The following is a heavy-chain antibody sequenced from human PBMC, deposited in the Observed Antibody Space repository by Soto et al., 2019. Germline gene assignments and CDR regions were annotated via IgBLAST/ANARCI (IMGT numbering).Heavy chain of an antibody. CDR1: GFTFSSYG. Sequence: GSLRLSCAASGFTFSSYGMHWVRQAPGKGLEWVAVIWYDGSNKYYADSVKGRFTISRDNSKNTLYLQMNSLRAEDTAVYYCVRVDGGPFGVVNKNFDYWGQGTLVTVSS. D-gene: IGHD3-3*01. CDR2: IWYDGSNK. J-gene: IGHJ4*02. V-gene: IGHV3-33*01. CDR3: VRVDGGPFGVVNKNFDY.